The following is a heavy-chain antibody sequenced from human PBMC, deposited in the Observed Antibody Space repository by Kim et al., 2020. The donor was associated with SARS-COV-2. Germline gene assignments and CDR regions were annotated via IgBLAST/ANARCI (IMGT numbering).Heavy chain of an antibody. J-gene: IGHJ5*02. D-gene: IGHD1-1*01. Sequence: SETLSLTCTVSGGSISSYYWSWIRQPPGKGLEWIGYLYYSGSTNYNPSLKSRVIISVDTSKNHFSLKLSSVTAADTAVYYCARENRAPGGTNWFDPWGQGTLVTVSS. CDR2: LYYSGST. V-gene: IGHV4-59*13. CDR1: GGSISSYY. CDR3: ARENRAPGGTNWFDP.